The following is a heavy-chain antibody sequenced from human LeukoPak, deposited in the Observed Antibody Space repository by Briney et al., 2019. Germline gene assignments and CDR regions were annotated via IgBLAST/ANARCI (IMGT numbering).Heavy chain of an antibody. CDR3: ASGRVLYCSSTSCYTSPLDY. D-gene: IGHD2-2*02. CDR1: GGSISSYY. Sequence: KPSETLSLTCTVSGGSISSYYWSWIRQPPGKGLEWIGYIYYSGRTNYNPSLKSRVPISVDTSKNQFSLKLSSVTAADTAVYYCASGRVLYCSSTSCYTSPLDYWGQGTLVTVSS. J-gene: IGHJ4*02. CDR2: IYYSGRT. V-gene: IGHV4-59*01.